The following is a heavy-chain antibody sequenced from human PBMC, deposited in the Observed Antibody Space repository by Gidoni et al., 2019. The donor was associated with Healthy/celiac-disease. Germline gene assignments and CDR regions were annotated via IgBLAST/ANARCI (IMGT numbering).Heavy chain of an antibody. CDR1: GGSISSGGYY. D-gene: IGHD1-7*01. V-gene: IGHV4-31*03. Sequence: QVQLQESGPGVVKPSQTLSLTCTVYGGSISSGGYYWSWIRQHPGKGLEWIGYIYYSGSTYYNPSLKSRVTISVDTSKNQFSLKLSSVTAADTAVYYCARRTGTTFLFDYWGQGTLVTVSS. CDR2: IYYSGST. CDR3: ARRTGTTFLFDY. J-gene: IGHJ4*02.